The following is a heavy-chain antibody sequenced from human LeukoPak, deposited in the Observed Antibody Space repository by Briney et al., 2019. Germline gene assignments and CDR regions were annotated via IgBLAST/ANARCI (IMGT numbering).Heavy chain of an antibody. CDR2: IYYSGST. Sequence: PSETLSLTCTVSGGSISSSSYYWGWIRQPPGKGLEWIGSIYYSGSTYYNPSLKSRVTISVDTSKNQFSLKLSSVTAADTAVYYCAVWIAAAGRGFDYWGQGTLATVSS. CDR3: AVWIAAAGRGFDY. CDR1: GGSISSSSYY. V-gene: IGHV4-39*01. J-gene: IGHJ4*02. D-gene: IGHD6-13*01.